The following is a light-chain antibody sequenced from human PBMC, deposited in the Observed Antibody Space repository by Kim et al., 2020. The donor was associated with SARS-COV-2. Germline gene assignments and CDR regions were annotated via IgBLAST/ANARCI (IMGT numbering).Light chain of an antibody. CDR3: QQYGSSWT. CDR1: QSVSSSF. CDR2: GAS. V-gene: IGKV3-20*01. Sequence: LSPEERATLSCRARQSVSSSFLAGYQQQPGQAPRLLIYGASSRAAGIPDRFSGSGSGTDFTLTISSREPEDFVVYYCQQYGSSWTFGQGTKVDIK. J-gene: IGKJ1*01.